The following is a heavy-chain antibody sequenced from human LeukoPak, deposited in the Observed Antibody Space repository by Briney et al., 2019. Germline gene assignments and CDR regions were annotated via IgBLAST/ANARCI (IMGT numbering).Heavy chain of an antibody. CDR2: ISGSGGST. V-gene: IGHV3-23*01. D-gene: IGHD4-17*01. J-gene: IGHJ4*02. Sequence: GGSLRLSCTASGFTFSSYAMSWVRQAPGKGLEWVSAISGSGGSTYYADSVKGRFTISRDNSKNTLYLQMNSLRAEDTAVYYCASSRVPRPTVTPDWYFDYWGQGTLVTVSS. CDR1: GFTFSSYA. CDR3: ASSRVPRPTVTPDWYFDY.